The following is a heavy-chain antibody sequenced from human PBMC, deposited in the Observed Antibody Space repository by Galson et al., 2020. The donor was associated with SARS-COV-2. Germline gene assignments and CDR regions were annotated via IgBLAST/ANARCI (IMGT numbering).Heavy chain of an antibody. CDR1: GFTVSSNY. Sequence: GGSLRLSCAASGFTVSSNYLNWVRQAPGKGLEWVSLIYSGGGTFYADSVKGRFTISRDTSKNMVYLQMNSLRAEDTAVYYCARDPGAGGAFHTWGQGTMVTVSS. CDR2: IYSGGGT. D-gene: IGHD2-15*01. V-gene: IGHV3-53*01. CDR3: ARDPGAGGAFHT. J-gene: IGHJ3*02.